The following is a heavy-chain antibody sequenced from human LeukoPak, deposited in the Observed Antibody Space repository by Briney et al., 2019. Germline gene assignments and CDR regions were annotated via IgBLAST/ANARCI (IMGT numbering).Heavy chain of an antibody. CDR3: AFTKTTYYYYGMDV. D-gene: IGHD2-8*01. CDR1: GFTFSSYW. CDR2: INTDDSST. J-gene: IGHJ6*02. Sequence: GGSLRLSCAASGFTFSSYWMHWVRQALGKGLVWVSRINTDDSSTSYADSVKGRFTISRDNAKNTLYLQMNSLRAEDSAVYYCAFTKTTYYYYGMDVWGQGTTVTVSS. V-gene: IGHV3-74*01.